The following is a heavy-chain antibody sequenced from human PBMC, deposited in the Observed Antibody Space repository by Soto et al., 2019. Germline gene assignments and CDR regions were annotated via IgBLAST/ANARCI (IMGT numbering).Heavy chain of an antibody. CDR3: AKDLTAYCGGDCYSDY. V-gene: IGHV3-23*01. CDR1: GFTFSSYA. D-gene: IGHD2-21*02. Sequence: GGSLRLSCAASGFTFSSYAMSWVRQAPGKGLEWVSAISGSGGSTYYADSVKGRFTISRDNSKNTLYLQMNSLRAEDTAVYYCAKDLTAYCGGDCYSDYWGQGTLVTVSS. CDR2: ISGSGGST. J-gene: IGHJ4*02.